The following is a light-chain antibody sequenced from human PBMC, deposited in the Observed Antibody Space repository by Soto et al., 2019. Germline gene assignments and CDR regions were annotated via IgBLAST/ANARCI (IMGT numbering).Light chain of an antibody. Sequence: DIQLTQSPASLSASVGDRVTITCRASDNIGSNLNWYQHQTGTDPKLLIYAASSLQGGVPSRFSGSGHGTQFTLTISGLQTEDFATYYCQQSYKILTFGGGTWVDI. J-gene: IGKJ4*01. V-gene: IGKV1-39*01. CDR3: QQSYKILT. CDR1: DNIGSN. CDR2: AAS.